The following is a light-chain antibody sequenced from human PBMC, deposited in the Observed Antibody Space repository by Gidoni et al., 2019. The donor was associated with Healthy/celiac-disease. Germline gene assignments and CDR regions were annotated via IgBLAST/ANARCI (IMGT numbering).Light chain of an antibody. CDR3: QQYGSSPLT. CDR1: QSVSSSY. CDR2: CAS. J-gene: IGKJ4*01. V-gene: IGKV3-20*01. Sequence: IVLTQSPGTLSLSPGESATLSCRASQSVSSSYLAWYQQKPGQAPRLLIYCASSRATGIPDRFSGSGSGTDFTLTISRLEPEDFAVYYCQQYGSSPLTFGGGTKVEIK.